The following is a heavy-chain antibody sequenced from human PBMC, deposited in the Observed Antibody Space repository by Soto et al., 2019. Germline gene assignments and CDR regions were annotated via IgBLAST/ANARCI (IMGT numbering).Heavy chain of an antibody. CDR2: ISWNSGSI. V-gene: IGHV3-9*01. J-gene: IGHJ3*02. Sequence: PGGSLRLSCAASGFTFDDYAMHWVRQAPGKGLEWVSGISWNSGSIGYADSVKGRFTISRDNAKNSLYLQMNSLRAEDTALYYCARGIVGATPDAFDIWGQGTMVTVSS. CDR3: ARGIVGATPDAFDI. CDR1: GFTFDDYA. D-gene: IGHD1-26*01.